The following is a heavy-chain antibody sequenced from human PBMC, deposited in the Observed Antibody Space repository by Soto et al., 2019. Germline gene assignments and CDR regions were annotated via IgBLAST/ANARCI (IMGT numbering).Heavy chain of an antibody. Sequence: SETLSLTCAVSGGSISSGGYSWSWIRQPPGKGLEWIGYIYHSGSTYYNPSLKSRVTISVDRSKNQFSLKLSSVTAADTAVYYCARGNYYYDSSGYLSTYYFDYWGQGTLVTVSS. D-gene: IGHD3-22*01. V-gene: IGHV4-30-2*01. CDR2: IYHSGST. CDR1: GGSISSGGYS. J-gene: IGHJ4*02. CDR3: ARGNYYYDSSGYLSTYYFDY.